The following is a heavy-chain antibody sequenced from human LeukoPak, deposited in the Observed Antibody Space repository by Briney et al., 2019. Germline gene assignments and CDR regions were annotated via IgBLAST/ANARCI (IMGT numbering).Heavy chain of an antibody. Sequence: SETLSLTCTVSGGSISSYYWSWIRQPPGKGLEWIGYIYYSGSTNYNPSLKSRVTISVDTSKNQFSLKLSSVTAADTAVYYCARGGSSWRYYYYYYGMDVWGQGTTVTVSS. D-gene: IGHD6-13*01. CDR2: IYYSGST. V-gene: IGHV4-59*01. CDR1: GGSISSYY. CDR3: ARGGSSWRYYYYYYGMDV. J-gene: IGHJ6*02.